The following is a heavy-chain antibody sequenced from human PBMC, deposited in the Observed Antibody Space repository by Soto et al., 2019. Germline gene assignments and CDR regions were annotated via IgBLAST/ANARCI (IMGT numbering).Heavy chain of an antibody. CDR1: GFTFSDYY. J-gene: IGHJ4*02. CDR3: ARYGLENYYDSSGYPFDY. V-gene: IGHV3-11*06. D-gene: IGHD3-22*01. Sequence: QVQLVESGGGLVKPGGSLRLSCAASGFTFSDYYMSWIRQAPGKGLEWVSYISSSSSYTNYADSVKGRFTISRDNAKNSLYLQMNSLRAEDTAVYYCARYGLENYYDSSGYPFDYWGQGTLVTVSS. CDR2: ISSSSSYT.